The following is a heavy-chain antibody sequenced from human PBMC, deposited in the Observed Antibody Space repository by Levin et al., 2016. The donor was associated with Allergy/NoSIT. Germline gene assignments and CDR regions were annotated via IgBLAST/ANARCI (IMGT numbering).Heavy chain of an antibody. D-gene: IGHD2-21*02. CDR3: AIGWGGDIGGY. V-gene: IGHV1-69*06. J-gene: IGHJ4*02. Sequence: WVRQAPGQGLEWMGGIIPIFGTANYAQKFQGRVTITADKSTSTAYMELSSLRSEDTAVYYCAIGWGGDIGGYWGQGTLVTVSS. CDR2: IIPIFGTA.